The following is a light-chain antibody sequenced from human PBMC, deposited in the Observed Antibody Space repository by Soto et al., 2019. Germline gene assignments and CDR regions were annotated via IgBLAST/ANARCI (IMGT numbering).Light chain of an antibody. CDR1: QSVSSK. CDR3: QQYNSWLWT. V-gene: IGKV3-15*01. J-gene: IGKJ1*01. Sequence: EIGMKQSPATLSVSPGEGATLSCRASQSVSSKLAWYQQKPGQAPRLLIYGASTRATGIPARFSGSGSGTEFTLIISSLQSEDSVVYYCQQYNSWLWTFGQGTKVDIK. CDR2: GAS.